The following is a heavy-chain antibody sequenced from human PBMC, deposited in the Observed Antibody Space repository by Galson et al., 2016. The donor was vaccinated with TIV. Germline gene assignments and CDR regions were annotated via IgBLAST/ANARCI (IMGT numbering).Heavy chain of an antibody. CDR3: TTVRLRGSGGMDV. J-gene: IGHJ6*02. CDR1: GYNFTDYY. D-gene: IGHD2-8*01. Sequence: VKVSCKVSGYNFTDYYLHWMQQAPGKGFEWMGHVDPEDGQTKYALKFQGRVTMTTDTSTDTAYMELTSLRSEETAIYYCTTVRLRGSGGMDVWGQGTTVIVSS. V-gene: IGHV1-69-2*01. CDR2: VDPEDGQT.